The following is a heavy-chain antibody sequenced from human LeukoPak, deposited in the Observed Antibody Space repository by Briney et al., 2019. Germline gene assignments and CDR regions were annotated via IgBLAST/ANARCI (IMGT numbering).Heavy chain of an antibody. CDR2: IKSDGKT. CDR1: GFTFSSYS. V-gene: IGHV3-74*01. J-gene: IGHJ1*01. CDR3: ARAPSEVGGYYPEYFRH. D-gene: IGHD3-22*01. Sequence: GGSLRLSCAASGFTFSSYSMNWVRQAPGKGLLWVSRIKSDGKTNYADSVKGRFTISRDNAKNTVSLQMDSLRAEDTGVYYCARAPSEVGGYYPEYFRHWGQGTLVTVSS.